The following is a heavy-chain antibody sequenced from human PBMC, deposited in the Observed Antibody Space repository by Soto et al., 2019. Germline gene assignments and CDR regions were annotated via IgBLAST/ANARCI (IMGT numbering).Heavy chain of an antibody. Sequence: EVQLLESGGGLVQPGGSLRLSCAASGFTFSSYAMSCVRQAPGKGLEWVSTISGSGGITYYADSVKGRFTISRDNSKNTLFLQMNSLRAEDTAVYYCAKSGPPGIAAGRYYFDYWGQGTLVTVSS. CDR3: AKSGPPGIAAGRYYFDY. CDR2: ISGSGGIT. J-gene: IGHJ4*02. CDR1: GFTFSSYA. D-gene: IGHD6-6*01. V-gene: IGHV3-23*01.